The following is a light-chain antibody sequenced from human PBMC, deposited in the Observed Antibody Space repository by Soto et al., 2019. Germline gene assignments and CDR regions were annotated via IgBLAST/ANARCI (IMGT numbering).Light chain of an antibody. CDR2: EVI. CDR1: SSDVGAYDY. CDR3: TSYTSSSTYV. V-gene: IGLV2-14*01. Sequence: QSVLTQPASVSGSLGLSITISCTGTSSDVGAYDYVSWYQQHPGKVPKFMIYEVINRPSGVSHRFSGSKSGNTASLTISGLQAEDEADYYCTSYTSSSTYVFGTGTKLTVL. J-gene: IGLJ1*01.